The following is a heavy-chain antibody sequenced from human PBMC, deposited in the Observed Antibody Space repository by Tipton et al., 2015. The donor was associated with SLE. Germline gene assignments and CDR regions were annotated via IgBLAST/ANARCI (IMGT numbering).Heavy chain of an antibody. CDR3: ARGPGNYVPGGPADY. J-gene: IGHJ4*02. CDR1: GYAFYGYY. D-gene: IGHD4-11*01. Sequence: QVQLVQSGPEVKKPGASVKVSCKASGYAFYGYYMHWVRQAPGQGLEWMGRINPNSGGTNYAQKFQGRVTMTRDTSISTAYMELSSLRSDDTAVYYCARGPGNYVPGGPADYWGQGTLVTVSS. CDR2: INPNSGGT. V-gene: IGHV1-2*06.